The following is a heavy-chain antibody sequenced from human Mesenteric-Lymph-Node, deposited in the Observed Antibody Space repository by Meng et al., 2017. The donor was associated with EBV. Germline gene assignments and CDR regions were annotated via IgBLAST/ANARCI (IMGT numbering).Heavy chain of an antibody. V-gene: IGHV4-34*01. CDR2: VNHAGTT. CDR1: GGSFSDYY. CDR3: AALGSFASSIDP. J-gene: IGHJ5*02. D-gene: IGHD3-16*01. Sequence: QVQLQESGPGLVKPSGTLSLTCAVYGGSFSDYYWTWIRQPPGKGLEWIGEVNHAGTTIYNPSLESRVTISVDTSKNQFSLKLTSVTAADTAVYFCAALGSFASSIDPWGQGTLVTVSS.